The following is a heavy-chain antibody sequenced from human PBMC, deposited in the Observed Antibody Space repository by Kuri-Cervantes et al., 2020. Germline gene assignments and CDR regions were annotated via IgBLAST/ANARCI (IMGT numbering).Heavy chain of an antibody. Sequence: GSLRLSCAVYGESFSRHYWTWIRQSPGKGLEWIGEINHSGSSNYNPSLKNRLTISLDMSKNQFSLKLSSVTAADTAVYYCARPRGQLVLQFFDYWGQGTLVTVSS. J-gene: IGHJ4*02. V-gene: IGHV4-34*01. CDR3: ARPRGQLVLQFFDY. D-gene: IGHD6-6*01. CDR2: INHSGSS. CDR1: GESFSRHY.